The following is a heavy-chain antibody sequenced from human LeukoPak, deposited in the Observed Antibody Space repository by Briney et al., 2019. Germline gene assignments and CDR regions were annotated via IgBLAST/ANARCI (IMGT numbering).Heavy chain of an antibody. CDR3: ARAIITGNWYFDL. Sequence: SVKVSCKASGGTFSSYAISWVRQAPGQGLEWMGRIIPILGIANYAQKFQGRVTITADKSTSTAYMELSSLRSEDTAVYYCARAIITGNWYFDLWGRGTLVTVSS. V-gene: IGHV1-69*04. CDR2: IIPILGIA. D-gene: IGHD1-20*01. J-gene: IGHJ2*01. CDR1: GGTFSSYA.